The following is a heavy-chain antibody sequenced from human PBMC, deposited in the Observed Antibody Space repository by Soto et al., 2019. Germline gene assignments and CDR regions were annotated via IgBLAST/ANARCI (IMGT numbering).Heavy chain of an antibody. D-gene: IGHD1-7*01. CDR2: ISGSGGST. CDR3: AKDTRYNWNYPDAFDI. J-gene: IGHJ3*02. V-gene: IGHV3-23*01. Sequence: LRLSCAASGFTFSSYAMSWVRQAPGKALEWVSAISGSGGSTYYADSVKGRFTISRDNSKNTLYLQMNSLRAEDTAVYYCAKDTRYNWNYPDAFDIWGQGTLVTVSS. CDR1: GFTFSSYA.